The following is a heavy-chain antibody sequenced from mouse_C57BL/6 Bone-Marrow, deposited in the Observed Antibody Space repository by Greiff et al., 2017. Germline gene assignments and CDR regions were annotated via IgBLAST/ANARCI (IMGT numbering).Heavy chain of an antibody. V-gene: IGHV1-61*01. CDR2: IYPSDSET. D-gene: IGHD2-2*01. CDR3: ARRGATMVTLFDY. CDR1: GYTFTSYW. Sequence: VQLQQPGAELVRPGSSVKLSCKASGYTFTSYWMDWVKQRPGQGLEWIGNIYPSDSETHYNQKFKDKATLTVDKSSSTAYMQLSSLTSEDSAVYYCARRGATMVTLFDYWGQGTTLTVSS. J-gene: IGHJ2*01.